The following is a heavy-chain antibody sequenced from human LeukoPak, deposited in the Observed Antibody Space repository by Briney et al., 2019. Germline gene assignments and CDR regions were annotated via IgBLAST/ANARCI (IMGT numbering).Heavy chain of an antibody. CDR2: ISYDGSNK. V-gene: IGHV3-30-3*01. CDR1: GFTFSSYA. CDR3: ARGRTVTTVDYYYGMDV. Sequence: GGSLRLSCAASGFTFSSYAMHWVRQAPGKGLEWVAVISYDGSNKYYADSVKGRFTIFRDNSKNTLYLQMNSLRAEDTAVYYCARGRTVTTVDYYYGMDVWGQGTTVTVSS. D-gene: IGHD4-17*01. J-gene: IGHJ6*02.